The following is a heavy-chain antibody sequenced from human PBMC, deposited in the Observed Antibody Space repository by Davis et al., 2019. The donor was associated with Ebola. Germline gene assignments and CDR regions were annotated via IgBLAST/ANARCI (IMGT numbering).Heavy chain of an antibody. D-gene: IGHD2-15*01. CDR3: ARGLTNVVESMGTGGYNWFDS. Sequence: GESLKISCEASGFPFRYYAMTWVRQAPGKGLEWVSAISGAGGDTNYADSVKGRFTISRDNSKNTLFLQMNSLRAEDTAVYYCARGLTNVVESMGTGGYNWFDSWGQGTLVTVSS. V-gene: IGHV3-23*01. J-gene: IGHJ5*01. CDR1: GFPFRYYA. CDR2: ISGAGGDT.